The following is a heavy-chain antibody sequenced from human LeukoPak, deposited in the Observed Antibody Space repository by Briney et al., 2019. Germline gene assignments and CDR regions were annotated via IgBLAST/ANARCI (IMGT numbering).Heavy chain of an antibody. D-gene: IGHD5-18*01. J-gene: IGHJ4*02. V-gene: IGHV3-48*02. CDR2: SSGSNTI. CDR1: GVTLSGYS. Sequence: GGSLRLSCAASGVTLSGYSVNWVRQAPGKGLEWISYSSGSNTIYYADSVKGRFTISRDNAKNSLFLQMNSLRDEDTAAYYCVRTGGYSYGPFEYWGQGTLVTVSS. CDR3: VRTGGYSYGPFEY.